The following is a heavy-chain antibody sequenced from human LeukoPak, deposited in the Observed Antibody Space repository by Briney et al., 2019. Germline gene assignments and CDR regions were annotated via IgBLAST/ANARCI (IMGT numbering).Heavy chain of an antibody. J-gene: IGHJ4*02. CDR2: IYHSGST. CDR3: ATDLGYCSSTSCRYFDN. V-gene: IGHV4-4*02. CDR1: GGSISSSNW. D-gene: IGHD2-2*01. Sequence: SETLSLTCAVSGGSISSSNWWSWVRQPPGKGLEWIGEIYHSGSTNYNPSLKSRVTISVDKSKNQFSLKLSSVTAADTAVYFCATDLGYCSSTSCRYFDNWGQGTLVTVSS.